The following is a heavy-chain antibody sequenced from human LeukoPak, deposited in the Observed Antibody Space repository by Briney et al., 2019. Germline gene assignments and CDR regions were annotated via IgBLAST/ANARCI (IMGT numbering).Heavy chain of an antibody. CDR1: GGSFSGYY. V-gene: IGHV4-34*01. Sequence: SETLSLTCAVYGGSFSGYYWSWIRQPPGKGLEWIGEINHSGSTNYNPSLKSRVTISVDTSKNQFSLKLSSVTAADTAVYYCATLQVFSPDCWGQGTLVSVSS. J-gene: IGHJ4*02. CDR3: ATLQVFSPDC. CDR2: INHSGST. D-gene: IGHD3-9*01.